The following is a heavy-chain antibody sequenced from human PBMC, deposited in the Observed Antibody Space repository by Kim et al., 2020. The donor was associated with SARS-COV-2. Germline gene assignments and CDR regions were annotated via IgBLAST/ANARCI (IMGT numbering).Heavy chain of an antibody. V-gene: IGHV3-7*04. CDR3: GRVVSWGWFDP. J-gene: IGHJ5*02. Sequence: YYLDSVKGRFTISRDNAKNSLYLQMNSLTVEDPAVYYCGRVVSWGWFDPWGQGTLVTVSP. D-gene: IGHD3-16*01.